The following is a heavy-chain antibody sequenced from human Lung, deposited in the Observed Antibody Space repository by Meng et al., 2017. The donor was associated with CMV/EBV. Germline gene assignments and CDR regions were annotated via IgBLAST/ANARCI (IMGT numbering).Heavy chain of an antibody. V-gene: IGHV4-34*01. CDR2: INHSGST. J-gene: IGHJ6*02. CDR1: GGSFSGYY. D-gene: IGHD3-3*01. Sequence: SETLSLXCAVYGGSFSGYYWSWIRQPPGKGLEWIGEINHSGSTNYNPSLKSRVTISVDTSKNQFSLKLSSVTAADTAVYYCARYTIFYYSYGMDVWGQGTTVTVSS. CDR3: ARYTIFYYSYGMDV.